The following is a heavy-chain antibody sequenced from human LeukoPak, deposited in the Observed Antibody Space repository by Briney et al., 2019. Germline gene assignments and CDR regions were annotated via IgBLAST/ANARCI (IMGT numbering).Heavy chain of an antibody. Sequence: GGSLRLSCAASGFTFSSYAMSWVRQAPGKGLEWVSAISGSGGSTYYADSVKGRFTISRDNSKNTLYLQMNSLRAEDTAVHYCAKDLYYYDSSGYYGGGAFDIWGQGTMVTVSS. V-gene: IGHV3-23*01. J-gene: IGHJ3*02. CDR1: GFTFSSYA. CDR2: ISGSGGST. CDR3: AKDLYYYDSSGYYGGGAFDI. D-gene: IGHD3-22*01.